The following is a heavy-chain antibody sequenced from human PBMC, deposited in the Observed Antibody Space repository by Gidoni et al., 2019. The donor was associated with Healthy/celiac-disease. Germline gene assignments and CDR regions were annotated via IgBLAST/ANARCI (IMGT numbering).Heavy chain of an antibody. CDR2: ISGSGGST. Sequence: EVQLLESGGGLVQPGGSLRLSCAASVFTFNNYAMSWVRQAPGKGLEWVSAISGSGGSTYYADSVKGRFTISRDNSKNTLYLQMNSLRAEDTAVYYCAKDIAWELRSADYWGQGTLVTVSS. D-gene: IGHD1-26*01. CDR1: VFTFNNYA. J-gene: IGHJ4*02. CDR3: AKDIAWELRSADY. V-gene: IGHV3-23*01.